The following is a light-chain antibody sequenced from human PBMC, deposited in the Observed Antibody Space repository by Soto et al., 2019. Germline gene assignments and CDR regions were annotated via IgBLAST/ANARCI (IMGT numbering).Light chain of an antibody. J-gene: IGLJ2*01. CDR1: SSNIGNNY. V-gene: IGLV1-51*01. Sequence: QSVLTQPPSVSAAPGQKVTISCSGSSSNIGNNYVSWYQQLPGTAHKLLIYDNNKRPSGIPDRFSGSKSGTSATLGITGLQTGDEADYYCGTLDSSLSAVVFGGGTQLTVL. CDR3: GTLDSSLSAVV. CDR2: DNN.